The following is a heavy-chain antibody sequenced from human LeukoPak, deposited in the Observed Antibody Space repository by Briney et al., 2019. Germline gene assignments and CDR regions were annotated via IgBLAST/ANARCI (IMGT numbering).Heavy chain of an antibody. D-gene: IGHD2-2*02. J-gene: IGHJ3*02. V-gene: IGHV1-8*03. CDR2: MNPNSGNT. CDR3: ARYCSSTSCYMGDDAFDI. Sequence: GASVKVSCKASGCTFTSYDINWVRQATGQGLEWMGWMNPNSGNTGYAQKFQGRVTITRNTSISTAYMELSSLRSEDTAVYYCARYCSSTSCYMGDDAFDIWGQGTMVTVSS. CDR1: GCTFTSYD.